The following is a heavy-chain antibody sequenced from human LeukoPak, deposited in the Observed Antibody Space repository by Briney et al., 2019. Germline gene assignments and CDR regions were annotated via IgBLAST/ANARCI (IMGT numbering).Heavy chain of an antibody. Sequence: GGSLRLSCAASGFSFDDYAMHWVRQAPGKGLEWISGISWDSATVDYADSVKGRFTISRDNAKNSLYLQMNSLGAEDTALYFCAKDISLGPQDTLTRFDPWGQGTQVTVSS. CDR3: AKDISLGPQDTLTRFDP. J-gene: IGHJ5*02. CDR1: GFSFDDYA. V-gene: IGHV3-9*01. D-gene: IGHD3-16*02. CDR2: ISWDSATV.